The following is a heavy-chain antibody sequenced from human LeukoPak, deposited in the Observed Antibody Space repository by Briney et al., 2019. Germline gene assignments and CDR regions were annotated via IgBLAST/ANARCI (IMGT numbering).Heavy chain of an antibody. D-gene: IGHD5-18*01. CDR1: GGSISSYC. J-gene: IGHJ2*01. V-gene: IGHV4-59*08. CDR3: ARHWHNYGFYWYFDL. Sequence: SETLSLTRTVSGGSISSYCWSWIRQPPGKGLEWIGYIYYIGSTNYNPSLKSRLTISVDTSENQFSLKLSSVTAADTAVYYCARHWHNYGFYWYFDLWGRGTLVTVSS. CDR2: IYYIGST.